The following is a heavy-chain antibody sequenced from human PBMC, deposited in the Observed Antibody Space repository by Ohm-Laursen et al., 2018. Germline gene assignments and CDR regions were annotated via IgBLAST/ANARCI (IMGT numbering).Heavy chain of an antibody. Sequence: GASVKVSCKASGFTFTSSAVQWVRQARGQRLEWIGWIVVGSGNTNCAQKFQERVTITRDMSTSTAYMELSSLRSEDTAVYYCAVLFAFGGDYFDYWGQGTLVTVSS. CDR1: GFTFTSSA. CDR2: IVVGSGNT. D-gene: IGHD3-10*01. J-gene: IGHJ4*02. CDR3: AVLFAFGGDYFDY. V-gene: IGHV1-58*01.